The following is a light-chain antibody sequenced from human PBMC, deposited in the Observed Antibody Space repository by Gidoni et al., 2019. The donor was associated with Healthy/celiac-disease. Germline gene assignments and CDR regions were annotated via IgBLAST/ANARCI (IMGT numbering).Light chain of an antibody. Sequence: QSALTQPASVSGSPGQSTTISCTGTSSDVGGYNYVSWYQQHPGKAPKLMIYEVSNRPSGVSNRFSGSKSGNTASLTISGLQAEDEADYYCSSYTSSSTLEWVFGGGTKLTVL. J-gene: IGLJ3*02. CDR1: SSDVGGYNY. V-gene: IGLV2-14*01. CDR3: SSYTSSSTLEWV. CDR2: EVS.